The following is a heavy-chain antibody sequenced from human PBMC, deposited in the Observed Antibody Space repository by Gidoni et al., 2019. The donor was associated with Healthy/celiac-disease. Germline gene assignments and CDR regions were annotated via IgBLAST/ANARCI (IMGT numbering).Heavy chain of an antibody. V-gene: IGHV3-30*02. CDR2: IQYDGSNK. CDR1: GFTFSSSG. D-gene: IGHD3-10*01. CDR3: AKDGPRGLRVRYYYYYMDV. Sequence: SLRLSCAASGFTFSSSGMHWVRQAPGKGLEWVAFIQYDGSNKYYADSVKGRFTISIDKSKNTLYLQMNSLRAEDTAVYYCAKDGPRGLRVRYYYYYMDVWGKGTTVTVSS. J-gene: IGHJ6*03.